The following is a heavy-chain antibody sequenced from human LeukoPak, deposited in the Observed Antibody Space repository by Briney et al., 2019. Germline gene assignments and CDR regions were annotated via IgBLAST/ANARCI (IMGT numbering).Heavy chain of an antibody. J-gene: IGHJ4*02. Sequence: SETLSLTCTVSGGSISSSSYYWGWIRQPPGKELEWIGSIYYSGSTYYNPSLKSRVTISVDTSKNQFSLKLSSVTAADTAVYYCARGIAAAGIGGYYFDYWGQGTLVTVS. CDR3: ARGIAAAGIGGYYFDY. CDR2: IYYSGST. D-gene: IGHD6-13*01. CDR1: GGSISSSSYY. V-gene: IGHV4-39*01.